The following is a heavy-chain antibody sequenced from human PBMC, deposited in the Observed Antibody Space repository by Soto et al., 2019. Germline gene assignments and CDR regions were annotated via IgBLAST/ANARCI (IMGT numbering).Heavy chain of an antibody. CDR2: IWYDGSNK. CDR3: ASQGSGVSSIAAQGVDYMDV. CDR1: GFTFSSYG. J-gene: IGHJ6*03. D-gene: IGHD6-6*01. Sequence: GGSLRLSCAASGFTFSSYGMHWVRQAPGKGLEWVAVIWYDGSNKYYAASVKGRFTISRDNSRNTLYLQMNSLRAEDTAVYYCASQGSGVSSIAAQGVDYMDVWGKGTTVTVSS. V-gene: IGHV3-33*01.